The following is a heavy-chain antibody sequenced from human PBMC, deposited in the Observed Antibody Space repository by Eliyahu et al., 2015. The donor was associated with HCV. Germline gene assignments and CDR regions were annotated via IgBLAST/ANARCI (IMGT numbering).Heavy chain of an antibody. CDR3: AKVLREAYYYYYGMDV. CDR1: GXPFSXYG. CDR2: ISYDGSNK. D-gene: IGHD1-26*01. J-gene: IGHJ6*02. Sequence: QVQLVESGGGVXXPGRSLXPSCAPXGXPFSXYGMHXVRQAPGKGLEWVAVISYDGSNKYYADSVKGRFTISRDNSKNTLYLQMNSLRAEDTAVYYCAKVLREAYYYYYGMDVWGQGTTVTVSS. V-gene: IGHV3-30*18.